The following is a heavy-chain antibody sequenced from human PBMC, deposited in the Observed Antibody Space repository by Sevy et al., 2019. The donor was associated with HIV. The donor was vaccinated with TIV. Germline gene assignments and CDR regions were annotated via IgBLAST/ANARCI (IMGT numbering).Heavy chain of an antibody. CDR1: GFTFSSYA. CDR3: AKDRRAAAGSFFDY. J-gene: IGHJ4*02. D-gene: IGHD6-13*01. CDR2: ISGSGGST. V-gene: IGHV3-23*01. Sequence: GRYLRLSCAASGFTFSSYAMSWVRQAPGKGLEWVSAISGSGGSTYYADSVKGRFTISRDNSKNTLYLQMNSLRAEDTAVYYCAKDRRAAAGSFFDYWGQGTLVTVSS.